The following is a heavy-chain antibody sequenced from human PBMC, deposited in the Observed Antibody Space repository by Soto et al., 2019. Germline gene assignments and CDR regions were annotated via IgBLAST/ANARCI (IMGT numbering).Heavy chain of an antibody. Sequence: SETLSLTCIVSGASVSSNSYYWTWIRQPPGKGLEWIGYTDYSGSTKYNPSLKSRVTISVDTSKNQFSLRVSSVTAADTAMYYCARADRQYCSVSTCYIFDYWGQGAQVTVSS. J-gene: IGHJ4*02. CDR1: GASVSSNSYY. CDR2: TDYSGST. D-gene: IGHD2-2*02. V-gene: IGHV4-61*01. CDR3: ARADRQYCSVSTCYIFDY.